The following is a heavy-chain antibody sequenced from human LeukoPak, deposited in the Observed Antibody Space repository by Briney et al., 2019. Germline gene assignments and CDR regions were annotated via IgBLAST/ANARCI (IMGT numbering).Heavy chain of an antibody. V-gene: IGHV3-23*01. D-gene: IGHD2-21*01. CDR1: GFPFSNFA. J-gene: IGHJ4*02. CDR2: ISGSGDAT. Sequence: PGGSLRLSCAASGFPFSNFAMSWVRLAPGKGLEWVSGISGSGDATYYADSVEGRFTISRDNAKNSLYLQMNSLRAEDTAVYYCARISGEDYWGQGTLVTVSS. CDR3: ARISGEDY.